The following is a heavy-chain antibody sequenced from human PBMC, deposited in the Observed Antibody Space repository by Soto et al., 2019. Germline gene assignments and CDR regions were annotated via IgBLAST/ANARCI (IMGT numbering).Heavy chain of an antibody. V-gene: IGHV3-43*01. CDR1: GFTFDDYT. Sequence: GGSLRLSCAASGFTFDDYTMHWVRQAPGKGLEWVSLISWDGGSTYYADSVKGRFTISRDNSKNSLYLQMNSLRTEDTALYYCAKYVQPGIAAAGSYYFDYWGQGTLVTVSS. D-gene: IGHD6-13*01. J-gene: IGHJ4*02. CDR3: AKYVQPGIAAAGSYYFDY. CDR2: ISWDGGST.